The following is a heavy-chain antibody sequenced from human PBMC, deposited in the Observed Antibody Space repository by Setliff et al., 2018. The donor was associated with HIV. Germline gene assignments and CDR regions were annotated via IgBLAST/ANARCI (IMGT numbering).Heavy chain of an antibody. V-gene: IGHV4-39*01. Sequence: PSETLSLTCTASTDSFSNRGFYWGWVRQPPGRGLEWIGSVYYSGSTYYNPSLKSRVTISVDTSKNQLSLKLTSMTATDTAVYYCASLFYYNRIDYWGQGTLVTVSS. D-gene: IGHD2-21*01. CDR1: TDSFSNRGFY. CDR3: ASLFYYNRIDY. J-gene: IGHJ4*02. CDR2: VYYSGST.